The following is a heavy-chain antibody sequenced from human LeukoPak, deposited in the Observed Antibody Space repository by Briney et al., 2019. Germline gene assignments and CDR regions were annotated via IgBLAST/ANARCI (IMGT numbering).Heavy chain of an antibody. V-gene: IGHV3-23*01. D-gene: IGHD6-19*01. J-gene: IGHJ5*02. CDR3: AKDPFGEQWLRDWFDP. CDR2: ISGSGGST. CDR1: GFTFSSYA. Sequence: PGGSLRLSCAASGFTFSSYAMSWVRQAPGKGLEWVSAISGSGGSTYYADSVKGRFTISRDNSKNTLYLQMNSLRAEDTAVYYCAKDPFGEQWLRDWFDPWGQGTLVTVSS.